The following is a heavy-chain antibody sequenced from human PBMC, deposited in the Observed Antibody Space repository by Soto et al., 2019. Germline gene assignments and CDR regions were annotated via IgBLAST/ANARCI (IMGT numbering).Heavy chain of an antibody. J-gene: IGHJ4*02. CDR3: ARRSSSWYFDY. CDR2: ISGSDGST. D-gene: IGHD6-13*01. Sequence: EVQLLESGGGLVQPGGSLRLSCAASGFTFSSYAMNWVRQAPGKGLEGVSVISGSDGSTYYADSVKGRFTISRDNSKNTLNLQMNSLRAEDTAVCYCARRSSSWYFDYWGQGTLVTVSS. V-gene: IGHV3-23*01. CDR1: GFTFSSYA.